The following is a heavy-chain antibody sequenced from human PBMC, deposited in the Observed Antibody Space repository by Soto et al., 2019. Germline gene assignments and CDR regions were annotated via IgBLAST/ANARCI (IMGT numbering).Heavy chain of an antibody. CDR1: GYTFTSYG. V-gene: IGHV1-18*01. CDR3: ARGLEDFWSGYSAY. D-gene: IGHD3-3*01. Sequence: ASVKVSCKASGYTFTSYGLSWVRQAPGQGLEWMGWISAYNGNTNYAQKLQGRVTMTTDTSTSTAYMELRSLRSDDTAVYYCARGLEDFWSGYSAYWGQGTLVTVSS. CDR2: ISAYNGNT. J-gene: IGHJ4*02.